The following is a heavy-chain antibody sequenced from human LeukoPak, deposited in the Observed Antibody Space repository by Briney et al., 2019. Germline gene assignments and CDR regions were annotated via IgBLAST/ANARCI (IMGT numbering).Heavy chain of an antibody. CDR2: IIPIFGTA. Sequence: ASVKVSCKASGGTFSSYAISWVRQAPGQGLEWMGGIIPIFGTANYAQKFQGRVTITTDESTSTAYMELSGLRSEDTAVYYCARCPVRFYDSSGYFDYWGQGTLVTVSS. V-gene: IGHV1-69*05. CDR1: GGTFSSYA. J-gene: IGHJ4*02. CDR3: ARCPVRFYDSSGYFDY. D-gene: IGHD3-22*01.